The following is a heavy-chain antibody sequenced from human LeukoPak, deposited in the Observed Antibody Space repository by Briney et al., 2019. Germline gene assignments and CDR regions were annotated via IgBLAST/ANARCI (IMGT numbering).Heavy chain of an antibody. J-gene: IGHJ5*02. Sequence: GASVKVSCKASGYTFTGYYMHWVRQAPGQGLEWMGWINPNSGGTNYAQKFQGRVTMTRDTSISTAYMELSRLRSDDTAVYSCARDPSSYCGGDCYFPWGQGTLVTVSS. CDR1: GYTFTGYY. D-gene: IGHD2-21*02. CDR3: ARDPSSYCGGDCYFP. CDR2: INPNSGGT. V-gene: IGHV1-2*02.